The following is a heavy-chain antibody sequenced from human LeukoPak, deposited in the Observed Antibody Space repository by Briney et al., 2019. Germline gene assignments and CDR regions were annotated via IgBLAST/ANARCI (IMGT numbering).Heavy chain of an antibody. Sequence: ASVKVSCKASGYTFTSYDINWVRQATGQGLEWMGWMNPNSGNTGYAQKFQGRVTMTRNTSISTAYMELSSLRSEDTAVYYCARDGTYYYDSSGYPYWYFDLWGRGTLVTVSS. CDR3: ARDGTYYYDSSGYPYWYFDL. CDR2: MNPNSGNT. V-gene: IGHV1-8*01. D-gene: IGHD3-22*01. CDR1: GYTFTSYD. J-gene: IGHJ2*01.